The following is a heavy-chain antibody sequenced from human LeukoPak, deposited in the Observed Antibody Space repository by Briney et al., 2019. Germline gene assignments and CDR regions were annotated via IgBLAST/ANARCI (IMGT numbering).Heavy chain of an antibody. Sequence: GASVKVSCKASGYTFTSYDINWVRQATGQGLEWMGWMNPNSGNTGYAQKFQGRVTMTRNTSISTAYMELSSLRAEDTAVYYCASNYYGSGSYPPDYWGQGTLVTVSS. V-gene: IGHV1-8*01. CDR3: ASNYYGSGSYPPDY. J-gene: IGHJ4*02. D-gene: IGHD3-10*01. CDR1: GYTFTSYD. CDR2: MNPNSGNT.